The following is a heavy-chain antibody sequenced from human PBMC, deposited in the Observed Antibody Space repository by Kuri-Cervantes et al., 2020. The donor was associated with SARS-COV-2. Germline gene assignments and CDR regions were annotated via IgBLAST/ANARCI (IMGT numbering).Heavy chain of an antibody. Sequence: ASVKVSCKASGGTFSSYAISWVRQAPGQGLEWMGWINPNNGATTYAQKFRGRVTMTRATSTSINTAYMELSRLKSDDTAVYYCARDSGRWSPDYWRQGTLLSVSS. CDR1: GGTFSSYA. J-gene: IGHJ4*02. CDR2: INPNNGAT. V-gene: IGHV1-2*02. CDR3: ARDSGRWSPDY. D-gene: IGHD1-14*01.